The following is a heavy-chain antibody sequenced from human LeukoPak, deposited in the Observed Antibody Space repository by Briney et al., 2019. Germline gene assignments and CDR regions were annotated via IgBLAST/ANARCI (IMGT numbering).Heavy chain of an antibody. CDR3: ARDYSYGLYYFDY. J-gene: IGHJ4*02. Sequence: SETLSLTCTVSGGSITSYYWSWIRQFPGEGLDWLGDIHTSGSINYNPSLKSRVTISVDTSRNQFSLKLSSVTAADTAVYYCARDYSYGLYYFDYWGQGTLVTVSS. CDR2: IHTSGSI. V-gene: IGHV4-4*09. D-gene: IGHD5-18*01. CDR1: GGSITSYY.